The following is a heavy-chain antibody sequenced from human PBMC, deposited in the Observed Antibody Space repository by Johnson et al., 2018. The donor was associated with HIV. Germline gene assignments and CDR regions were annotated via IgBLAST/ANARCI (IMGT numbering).Heavy chain of an antibody. J-gene: IGHJ3*02. CDR1: GFTFSSYW. D-gene: IGHD6-19*01. CDR3: ARDAVISSGWYNVDAFDI. V-gene: IGHV3-7*03. CDR2: IKQDGSEK. Sequence: VQLVESGGGLVQPGGSLRLSCAASGFTFSSYWMSWVRQAPGKGLEWVANIKQDGSEKYYVDSVKGRFTISRDNAKNSLYLQMNTLRAEDTAVDYCARDAVISSGWYNVDAFDIWGQGTMVTVSS.